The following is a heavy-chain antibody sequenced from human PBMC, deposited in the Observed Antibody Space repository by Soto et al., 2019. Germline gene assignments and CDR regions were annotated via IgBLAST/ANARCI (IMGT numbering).Heavy chain of an antibody. CDR3: ERGGLTDYFDY. Sequence: QVQLVESGGGVVQPGRSLRLSCAASGFTFSSYGMHWVRQAPGKGLEWVAVIWYDGSNKYYADSMKGRFTISRDNSKNTLYLQMNSLRAEDTAVYYCERGGLTDYFDYWGQGTLVTVSS. CDR1: GFTFSSYG. D-gene: IGHD2-21*02. CDR2: IWYDGSNK. V-gene: IGHV3-33*01. J-gene: IGHJ4*02.